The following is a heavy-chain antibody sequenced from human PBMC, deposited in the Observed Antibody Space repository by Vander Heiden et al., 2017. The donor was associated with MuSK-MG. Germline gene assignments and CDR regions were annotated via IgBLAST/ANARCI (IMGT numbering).Heavy chain of an antibody. CDR1: GGSFSGYY. J-gene: IGHJ4*02. CDR3: ARGEDGYNSVPSRFGY. D-gene: IGHD5-12*01. CDR2: INHSGST. V-gene: IGHV4-34*01. Sequence: QVQLQQWGAGLFKPSETLSLPCAVYGGSFSGYYWSWIRQPPGKGLEWIGEINHSGSTNYNPSLKSRVTISVDTSKNQFSLKLSSVTAADTAVYYCARGEDGYNSVPSRFGYWGQGTLVTVSS.